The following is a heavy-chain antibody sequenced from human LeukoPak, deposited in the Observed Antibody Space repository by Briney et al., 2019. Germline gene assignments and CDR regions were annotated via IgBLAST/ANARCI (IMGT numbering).Heavy chain of an antibody. D-gene: IGHD6-19*01. CDR1: GGSISSYY. V-gene: IGHV4-59*01. CDR3: PSGSTQYSSGSFDY. J-gene: IGHJ4*02. CDR2: IYYSGST. Sequence: PSETLSLTCTGSGGSISSYYWSWIGQPPGKGLEWIGYIYYSGSTNYNPSLKSRVTISVDTSKNQFSLKLSSVTAADTAVYYCPSGSTQYSSGSFDYWGQGTLVTVSS.